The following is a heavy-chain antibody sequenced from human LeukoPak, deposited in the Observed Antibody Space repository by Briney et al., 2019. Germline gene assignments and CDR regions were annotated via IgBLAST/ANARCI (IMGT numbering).Heavy chain of an antibody. D-gene: IGHD6-13*01. CDR1: GYTFTSYD. Sequence: GASVKVSCKASGYTFTSYDINWVRQATGQGLEWMGWMNPNSGNTGYAQKFQGRVTMTRNTSISTAYMELSSLRSEDTAVYYCASVGQQLGTYYFDYWGQGTLVTVSS. V-gene: IGHV1-8*01. CDR3: ASVGQQLGTYYFDY. CDR2: MNPNSGNT. J-gene: IGHJ4*02.